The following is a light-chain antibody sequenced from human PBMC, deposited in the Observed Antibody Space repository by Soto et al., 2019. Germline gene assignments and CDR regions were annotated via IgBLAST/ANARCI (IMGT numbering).Light chain of an antibody. CDR2: AAS. V-gene: IGKV1-8*01. Sequence: IRMTQSPSSFSASPGDRVTIPCRASQGIGSYLAWYQQKPGRAPKLLISAASTLQSGVPSRFSGSGYGTDFTLTIRSLQSEDFATYYCQQYYSYPLTFGGGTRVEIK. CDR1: QGIGSY. J-gene: IGKJ4*01. CDR3: QQYYSYPLT.